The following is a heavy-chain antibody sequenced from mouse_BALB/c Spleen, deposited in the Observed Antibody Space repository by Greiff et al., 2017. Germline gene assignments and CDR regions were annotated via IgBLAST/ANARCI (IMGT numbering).Heavy chain of an antibody. CDR1: GYAFSSYW. D-gene: IGHD2-1*01. J-gene: IGHJ4*01. Sequence: QVQLQQSGAELVRPGSSVKISCKASGYAFSSYWMNWVKQRPGHGLEWIGQIYPGDGDTNYNGKFKGKATLTADKSSSTAYMQLSSLTSEDSAVYFCARWDGNYNYYAMDYWGQGTSVTVSS. V-gene: IGHV1-80*01. CDR2: IYPGDGDT. CDR3: ARWDGNYNYYAMDY.